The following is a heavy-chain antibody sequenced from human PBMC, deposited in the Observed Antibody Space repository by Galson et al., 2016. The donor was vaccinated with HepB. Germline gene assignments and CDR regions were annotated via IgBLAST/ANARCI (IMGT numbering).Heavy chain of an antibody. CDR3: ARDFKLGAPDYMDV. V-gene: IGHV3-30-3*01. D-gene: IGHD1-26*01. Sequence: SLRLSCAAPGFTFSDWDLHWVRQAPGKGLDWVAVISKTGDTTFYGDSRKGRFTISRDNSKNTVDLQIHSLRSEDAAVYFCARDFKLGAPDYMDVWGKGTTFTVS. J-gene: IGHJ6*03. CDR1: GFTFSDWD. CDR2: ISKTGDTT.